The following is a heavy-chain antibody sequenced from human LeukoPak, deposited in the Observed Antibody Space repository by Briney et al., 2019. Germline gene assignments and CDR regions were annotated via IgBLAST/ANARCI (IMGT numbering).Heavy chain of an antibody. V-gene: IGHV3-48*01. CDR1: GFTFSSYS. Sequence: GGSLRLSCAASGFTFSSYSMNWVRQAPGKGLEWVSYISSSSSTIYYADSVKGRFTISRDNAKNSLYLQMNSLRAEDTAVYHCARDTYYYDSSGSPWGQGTLVTVSS. CDR3: ARDTYYYDSSGSP. J-gene: IGHJ5*02. D-gene: IGHD3-22*01. CDR2: ISSSSSTI.